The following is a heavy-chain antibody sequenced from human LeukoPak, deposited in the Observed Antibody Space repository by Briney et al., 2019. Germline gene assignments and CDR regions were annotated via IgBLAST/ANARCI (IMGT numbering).Heavy chain of an antibody. CDR2: ISSSTDYI. Sequence: PGGSLRLSCAVSGFTFNTYAMNWVRQAPGKGLEWVSSISSSTDYIYYADSVKGRFTISRDNAKNTLYLQMNSLRAEDTAVYYCAKDNAYYYADYWGQGTLVTVSS. V-gene: IGHV3-21*01. J-gene: IGHJ4*02. CDR3: AKDNAYYYADY. CDR1: GFTFNTYA. D-gene: IGHD3-10*01.